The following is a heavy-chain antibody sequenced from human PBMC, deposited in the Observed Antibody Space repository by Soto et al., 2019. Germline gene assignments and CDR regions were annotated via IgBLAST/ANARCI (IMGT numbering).Heavy chain of an antibody. Sequence: EVQLLESGGGLVQPGGSLRLSCAASGFTFSSYAMSWVRQAPGKGLEWVSAISGSGGSTYYADSVKGRFTISRDNSKNTVYLQMNSLRTDDTAVYYCAKENGYSSSWFEFDYWGQGTLVTVSS. J-gene: IGHJ4*02. CDR3: AKENGYSSSWFEFDY. CDR1: GFTFSSYA. D-gene: IGHD6-13*01. V-gene: IGHV3-23*01. CDR2: ISGSGGST.